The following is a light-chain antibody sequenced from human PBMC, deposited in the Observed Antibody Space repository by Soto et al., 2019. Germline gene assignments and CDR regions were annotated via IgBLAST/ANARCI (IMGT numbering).Light chain of an antibody. CDR2: GAS. CDR1: QSVSSSY. Sequence: EIVLTQSPGTLSLSPGERATLSCRASQSVSSSYLAWYQQKPGQAPRQLIYGASSRATGIPDRFSGSGSGIEFTLTITRLGPEEFAVYYCQHYRTSFGGGTRVAIK. V-gene: IGKV3-20*01. J-gene: IGKJ4*01. CDR3: QHYRTS.